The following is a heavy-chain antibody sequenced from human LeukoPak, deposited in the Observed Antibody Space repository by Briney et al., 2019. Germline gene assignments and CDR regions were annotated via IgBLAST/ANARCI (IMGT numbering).Heavy chain of an antibody. D-gene: IGHD2-15*01. CDR2: IKQDGSEK. J-gene: IGHJ4*02. Sequence: GGSLRLSCAASGFTFSSYSMNWVRQAPGKGLEWVANIKQDGSEKYYVDSVKGRFTISRDNAKNSLYLQMNSLRAEDTAVYYCASQGSFDYWGQGTLVTVSS. CDR1: GFTFSSYS. CDR3: ASQGSFDY. V-gene: IGHV3-7*01.